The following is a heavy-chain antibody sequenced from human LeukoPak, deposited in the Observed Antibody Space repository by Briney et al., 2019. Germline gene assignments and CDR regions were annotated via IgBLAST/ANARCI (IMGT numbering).Heavy chain of an antibody. J-gene: IGHJ4*02. CDR3: ARQPLKYCSGGSCYSPWGPHHDY. CDR2: INPNSGGT. CDR1: GYTFTGYY. Sequence: ASVKVSCKASGYTFTGYYMHWVRQAPGQGLEWMGWINPNSGGTNYAQKFQGRVTMTRDTSISTAYMELSRLRSDDTAVYYCARQPLKYCSGGSCYSPWGPHHDYWGQGTLVTVSS. V-gene: IGHV1-2*02. D-gene: IGHD2-15*01.